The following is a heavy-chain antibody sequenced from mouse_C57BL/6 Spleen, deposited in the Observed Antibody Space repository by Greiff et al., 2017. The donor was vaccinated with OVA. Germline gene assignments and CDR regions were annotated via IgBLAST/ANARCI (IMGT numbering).Heavy chain of an antibody. CDR2: IYPGDGDT. CDR3: ARSGSNYGLAY. J-gene: IGHJ3*01. CDR1: GYAFSSSW. Sequence: QVQLQQSGPELVKPGASVKISCKASGYAFSSSWMNWVKQRPGKGLEWIGRIYPGDGDTNYNGKFKGKATLTADKSSSTAYMQLSSLTSEDSAVYFCARSGSNYGLAYWGQGTLVTVSA. D-gene: IGHD2-5*01. V-gene: IGHV1-82*01.